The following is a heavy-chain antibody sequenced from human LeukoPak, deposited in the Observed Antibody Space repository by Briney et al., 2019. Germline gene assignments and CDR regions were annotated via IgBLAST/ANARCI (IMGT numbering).Heavy chain of an antibody. Sequence: PGGSLRLSCAASGFTFSNYWMHWVRQAPGKGLVWVSRINSNGSVTTYADSVKGRFTISRDNPTNTLYLQMNSLRAEDTAVYYCAKGREPWELPTYFDYWGQGTLVTVSS. CDR3: AKGREPWELPTYFDY. D-gene: IGHD1-26*01. J-gene: IGHJ4*02. V-gene: IGHV3-74*01. CDR2: INSNGSVT. CDR1: GFTFSNYW.